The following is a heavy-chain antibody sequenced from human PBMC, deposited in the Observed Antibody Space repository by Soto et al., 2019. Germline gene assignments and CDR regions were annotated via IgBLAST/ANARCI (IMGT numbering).Heavy chain of an antibody. J-gene: IGHJ4*02. Sequence: GESLKISCKGSGYSFTNYWIGWVRQMPGRGLEWMGIIYPGDSDTRYSPSFQGQVTMSADKSINTAYLRWNSLKASDTAMYYCARHITALAGALDYWGQGTLVTVSS. CDR2: IYPGDSDT. CDR1: GYSFTNYW. D-gene: IGHD6-19*01. CDR3: ARHITALAGALDY. V-gene: IGHV5-51*01.